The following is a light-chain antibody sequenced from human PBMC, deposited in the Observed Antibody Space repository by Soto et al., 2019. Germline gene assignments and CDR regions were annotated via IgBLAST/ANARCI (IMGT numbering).Light chain of an antibody. Sequence: QSVLTQPRSVSGSPGQSVTISCTGTSSVVGGYNYVSWYQQHPGKAPKLMIYDVSKRPSGVPDRFSGSKSGNTASLPISGLQAEDEADYYCCSYAGSYSVVFGGGTKVTVL. CDR3: CSYAGSYSVV. V-gene: IGLV2-11*01. CDR1: SSVVGGYNY. J-gene: IGLJ2*01. CDR2: DVS.